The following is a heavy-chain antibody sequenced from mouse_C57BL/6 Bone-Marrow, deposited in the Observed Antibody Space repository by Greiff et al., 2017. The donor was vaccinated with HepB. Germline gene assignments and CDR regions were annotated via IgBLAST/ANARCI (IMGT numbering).Heavy chain of an antibody. V-gene: IGHV5-9-1*02. J-gene: IGHJ3*01. CDR3: TRARDYGSSFAY. CDR2: ISSGGDYI. CDR1: GFTFSSYA. Sequence: EVKLMESGEGLVKPGGSLKLSCAASGFTFSSYAMSWVRQTPEKRLEWVAYISSGGDYIYYADTVKGRFTISRNNARNTLYLQMSSLKSEDTAMYYCTRARDYGSSFAYWGQVTLVTVSA. D-gene: IGHD1-1*01.